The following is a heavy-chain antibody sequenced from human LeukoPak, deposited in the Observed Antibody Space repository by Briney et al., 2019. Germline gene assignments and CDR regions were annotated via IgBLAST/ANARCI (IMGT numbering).Heavy chain of an antibody. V-gene: IGHV3-30-3*01. CDR1: GFTFSSYA. J-gene: IGHJ4*02. CDR3: ARENRWSYYFDY. D-gene: IGHD5-24*01. Sequence: SGRSLRLSCAASGFTFSSYAMHWVRQAPGKGLEWVAVISYDGSNKYYADSVKGRFTISRDNSKNTLYLQMNSLRAEDTAVYYCARENRWSYYFDYWGQGTLVTVSS. CDR2: ISYDGSNK.